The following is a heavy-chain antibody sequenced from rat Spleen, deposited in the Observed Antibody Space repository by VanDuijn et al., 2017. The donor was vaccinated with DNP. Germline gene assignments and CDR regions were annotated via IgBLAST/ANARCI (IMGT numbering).Heavy chain of an antibody. Sequence: EVQLVESGGGLVQPGRSLKLSCVASGFTFSDYYMAWVRQAPTRGLEWVASISPSGHSTYYRDSVKGRFTVSKDHAKSRLTLQMDSLRSEDTAIYYCARDQRLQWDYFDYWGQGVMVTVSS. CDR1: GFTFSDYY. CDR2: ISPSGHST. V-gene: IGHV5-20*01. J-gene: IGHJ2*01. CDR3: ARDQRLQWDYFDY. D-gene: IGHD1-1*01.